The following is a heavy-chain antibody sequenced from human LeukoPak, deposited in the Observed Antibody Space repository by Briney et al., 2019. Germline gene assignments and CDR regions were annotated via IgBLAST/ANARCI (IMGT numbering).Heavy chain of an antibody. Sequence: ASVKVSCKASGYTFTGYYMHWVRQAPGQGLEWMGWINPNSGGTNYAQKFQGRVTMTRDTSISAAYMELSRLRSDDTAVYYCARDQLRSSLVLDPWGQGTLVTVSS. D-gene: IGHD6-19*01. CDR2: INPNSGGT. J-gene: IGHJ5*02. V-gene: IGHV1-2*02. CDR3: ARDQLRSSLVLDP. CDR1: GYTFTGYY.